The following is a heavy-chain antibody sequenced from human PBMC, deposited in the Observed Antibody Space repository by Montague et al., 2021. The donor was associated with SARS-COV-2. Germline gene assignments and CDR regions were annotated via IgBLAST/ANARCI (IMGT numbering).Heavy chain of an antibody. Sequence: SLRLSCAASGFTFSSYGMHWVRQAPGKGLEWVAVIWYDGSNKYYADSVKGRFTISRDNSKNTLYLQMNSLRAKDTAVYYCARVLSYYGMDVWGQGTTVTVSS. D-gene: IGHD3-10*01. J-gene: IGHJ6*02. CDR2: IWYDGSNK. CDR3: ARVLSYYGMDV. V-gene: IGHV3-33*01. CDR1: GFTFSSYG.